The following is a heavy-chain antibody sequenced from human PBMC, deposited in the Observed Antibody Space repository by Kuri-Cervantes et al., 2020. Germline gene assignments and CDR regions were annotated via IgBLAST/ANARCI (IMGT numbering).Heavy chain of an antibody. V-gene: IGHV4-59*12. CDR3: ARGKQGPRCFDL. J-gene: IGHJ2*01. CDR1: GGSISSYY. CDR2: IYYSGST. Sequence: SETLSLTCTVSGGSISSYYWSWIRQPPGKGLEWIGYIYYSGSTNYNPSLKSRVTISVDTSKNQFSLKLSSVTAADTAVNYCARGKQGPRCFDLWGRGTLVTVSS.